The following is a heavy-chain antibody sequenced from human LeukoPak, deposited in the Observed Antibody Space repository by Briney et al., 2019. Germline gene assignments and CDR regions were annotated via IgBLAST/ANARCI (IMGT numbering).Heavy chain of an antibody. CDR1: GYTFTAYD. CDR3: ARVNYYVSNSLDF. J-gene: IGHJ4*02. CDR2: ISPNTCGT. Sequence: ASVNVSCKTSGYTFTAYDIHWVRQAPGQGLEWMGWISPNTCGTEYAQKFQGRVAMTRDTSISTVYMEMSSLTSDDTAVYYCARVNYYVSNSLDFWGQGTLVTVSS. V-gene: IGHV1-2*02. D-gene: IGHD3-22*01.